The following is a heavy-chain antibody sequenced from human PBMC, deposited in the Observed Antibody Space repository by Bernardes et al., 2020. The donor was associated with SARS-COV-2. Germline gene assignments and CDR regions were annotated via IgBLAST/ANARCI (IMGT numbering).Heavy chain of an antibody. CDR3: AKDGLTMIPSYYFDC. J-gene: IGHJ4*02. V-gene: IGHV3-23*01. CDR1: GFTFSSYA. CDR2: VSGSGDKT. D-gene: IGHD3-22*01. Sequence: GGSLRLCCAASGFTFSSYAMSWVRQAPGKGLEWVSVVSGSGDKTYYSDSVKGRFTISRDNSKNTLHLQMSSLRAEDTAVYYCAKDGLTMIPSYYFDCWGQGTLVTVSS.